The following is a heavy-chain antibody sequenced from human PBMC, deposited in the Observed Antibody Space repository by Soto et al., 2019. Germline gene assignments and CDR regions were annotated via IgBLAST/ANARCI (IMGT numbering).Heavy chain of an antibody. CDR3: AHRVLRTVFGLVTTTAIYFDF. V-gene: IGHV2-5*02. D-gene: IGHD3-3*01. CDR1: GFSLTTSGVG. J-gene: IGHJ4*02. CDR2: IYWDDDK. Sequence: QITLNESGPTVVSPTETLTLTCRFSGFSLTTSGVGVGWIRQSPGKAPEWLALIYWDDDKRYIASLKSRLTITTDTSKNRVVLTVSDLDPTDTATYYCAHRVLRTVFGLVTTTAIYFDFWGQGTPVAVSS.